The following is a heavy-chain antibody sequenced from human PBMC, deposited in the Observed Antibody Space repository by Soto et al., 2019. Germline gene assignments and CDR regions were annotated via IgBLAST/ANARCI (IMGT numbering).Heavy chain of an antibody. V-gene: IGHV4-34*01. D-gene: IGHD3-10*01. CDR3: VRASGIYYYGMDV. CDR2: INHSGST. CDR1: GGSFSGYY. Sequence: PSETLSLTCAVYGGSFSGYYWSWIRQPPGKGLEWIGEINHSGSTNYNPSLKSRVTISVDTSKHQFSMKLSSVTAADTAVYYWVRASGIYYYGMDVWGQEPTVT. J-gene: IGHJ6*02.